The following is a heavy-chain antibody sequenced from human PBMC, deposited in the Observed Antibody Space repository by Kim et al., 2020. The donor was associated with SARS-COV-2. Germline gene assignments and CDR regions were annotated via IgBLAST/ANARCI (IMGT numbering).Heavy chain of an antibody. CDR3: ARMQRADFSASTPLDY. V-gene: IGHV4-4*07. CDR1: GGSISRYY. J-gene: IGHJ4*01. D-gene: IGHD3-3*02. CDR2: VFTNGNT. Sequence: SETLSLTCTVSGGSISRYYWSWIRQPAGKGLEWIGRVFTNGNTNYNPSLKSRVSMSLATSRNQSPLRLSSVSAADTAVYYCARMQRADFSASTPLDYWGPGALVTVSS.